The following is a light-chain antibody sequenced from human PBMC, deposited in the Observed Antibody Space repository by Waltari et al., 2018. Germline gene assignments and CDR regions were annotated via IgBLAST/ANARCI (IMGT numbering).Light chain of an antibody. CDR2: RNN. V-gene: IGLV1-47*01. J-gene: IGLJ3*02. CDR1: SSNIGSQY. Sequence: QSVLTQPPSASGTPGQRVTISCSGSSSNIGSQYVFWYQQLPGTAPQLLSYRNNQRPSGVPDRCSGSKSGTSASLAISGLRSEDEADYHCAVWDDSLSAWVFGGGTKLTVL. CDR3: AVWDDSLSAWV.